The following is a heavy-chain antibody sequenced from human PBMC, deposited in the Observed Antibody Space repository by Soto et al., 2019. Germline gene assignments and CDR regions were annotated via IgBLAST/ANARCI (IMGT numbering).Heavy chain of an antibody. CDR3: ASLSPMFSSSWNYYYYYMDV. D-gene: IGHD6-13*01. CDR1: GFTFSSYW. Sequence: GGSLRLSCAASGFTFSSYWMHWVRQAPGKGLVWVSRINSDGSSTSYADSVKGRFTISRDNAKNTLYLQMNSLRAEDTAVYYCASLSPMFSSSWNYYYYYMDVWGKGTTVTVSS. V-gene: IGHV3-74*01. CDR2: INSDGSST. J-gene: IGHJ6*03.